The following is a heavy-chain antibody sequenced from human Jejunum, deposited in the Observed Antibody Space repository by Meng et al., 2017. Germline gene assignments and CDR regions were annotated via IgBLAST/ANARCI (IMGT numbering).Heavy chain of an antibody. J-gene: IGHJ4*02. CDR3: ARDLGSIAALGY. V-gene: IGHV4-61*01. CDR1: GGSVSSGSYY. Sequence: SETLSLTCTVSGGSVSSGSYYWSWIRQPPGKGLEWIGYISYSGSTNYNPSLRSRVTISVDTSKNQFSLRLNSVTAADTAVYYCARDLGSIAALGYWGQGTLVTVSS. CDR2: ISYSGST. D-gene: IGHD6-6*01.